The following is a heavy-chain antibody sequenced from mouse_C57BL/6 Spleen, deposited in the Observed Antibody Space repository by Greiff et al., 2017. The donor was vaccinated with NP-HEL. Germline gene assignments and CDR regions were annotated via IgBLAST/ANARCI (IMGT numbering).Heavy chain of an antibody. CDR1: GFTFSSYA. Sequence: EVKLMESGGGLVKPGGSLKLSCAASGFTFSSYAISWVRQTPEMRLEWVATISDGGSYTYYPDNVKGRFTISRDNAKNNLYLQMSHLKSEDTAMYYCARDYDGYYVFDYWGQGTTLTVSS. CDR2: ISDGGSYT. D-gene: IGHD2-3*01. J-gene: IGHJ2*01. CDR3: ARDYDGYYVFDY. V-gene: IGHV5-4*01.